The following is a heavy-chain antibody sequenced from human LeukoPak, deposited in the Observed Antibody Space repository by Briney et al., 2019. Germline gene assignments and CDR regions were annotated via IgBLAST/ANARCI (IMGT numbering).Heavy chain of an antibody. CDR3: ARLGYCTNGICYTTAY. Sequence: GESLKTSCKGSGYTFTSSWIGWVRQMPGKGLEWMGMIYPGDSDTRYSPSFQGHVSISADKSISTAYLQWSSLKASDTDMYYCARLGYCTNGICYTTAYWGQGTLVTVSS. J-gene: IGHJ4*02. CDR1: GYTFTSSW. V-gene: IGHV5-51*01. CDR2: IYPGDSDT. D-gene: IGHD2-8*01.